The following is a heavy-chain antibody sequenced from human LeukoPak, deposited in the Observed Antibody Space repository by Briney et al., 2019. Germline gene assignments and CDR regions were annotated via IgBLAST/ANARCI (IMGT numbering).Heavy chain of an antibody. D-gene: IGHD4-11*01. CDR1: SYCKSSGYY. CDR2: IYYSGTT. J-gene: IGHJ5*02. V-gene: IGHV4-38-2*02. CDR3: ARDLYSDYGWFAP. Sequence: SDSLSLSRTVSSYCKSSGYYWGWVLQGPGKGQKRIGSIYYSGTTYYNPSLKSRVTISVDTSKNQFSLKVNSVTAADTALYYCARDLYSDYGWFAPWGQGTLVTATS.